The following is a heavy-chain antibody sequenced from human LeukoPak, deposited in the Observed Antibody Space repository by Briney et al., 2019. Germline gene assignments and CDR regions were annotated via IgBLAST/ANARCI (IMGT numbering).Heavy chain of an antibody. D-gene: IGHD4-17*01. V-gene: IGHV3-30*04. CDR2: ISYDGSNK. J-gene: IGHJ3*02. CDR1: GFTFSSYA. Sequence: GGSLRLSCAASGFTFSSYAMHWVRQAPGKGLEWVAVISYDGSNKYYADSVKGRFTISRDNSKNTLYLQMNSLRAEDTAVYYCARDSTVTASYDAFDIWGQGTMVTVSS. CDR3: ARDSTVTASYDAFDI.